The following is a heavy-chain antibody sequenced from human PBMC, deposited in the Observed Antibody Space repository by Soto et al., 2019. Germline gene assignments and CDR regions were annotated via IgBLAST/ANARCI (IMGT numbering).Heavy chain of an antibody. J-gene: IGHJ6*02. CDR2: ISAHNGNT. D-gene: IGHD3-16*01. CDR1: GYTFTSYG. Sequence: ASVNVSCKASGYTFTSYGISWVRQAPGQGLEWMGWISAHNGNTNYAQTLQGRVTMTTDTSTSTVYMELRSLRPDDTAGYYCARGGYYDKVWGKMNYYGLDVWGQ. CDR3: ARGGYYDKVWGKMNYYGLDV. V-gene: IGHV1-18*01.